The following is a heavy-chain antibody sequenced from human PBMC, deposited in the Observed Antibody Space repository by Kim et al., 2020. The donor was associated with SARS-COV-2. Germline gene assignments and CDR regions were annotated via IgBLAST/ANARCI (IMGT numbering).Heavy chain of an antibody. J-gene: IGHJ5*02. Sequence: ASVKVSCKASGYTFTGYYMHWVRQAPGQGLEWMGWINPNSGGTNYAQKFQGRVTMTRDTSISTAYMELSRLRSDDTAVYYCARDPYRRDGYYNWFDPWGQGTLVTVSS. D-gene: IGHD5-12*01. CDR3: ARDPYRRDGYYNWFDP. CDR2: INPNSGGT. CDR1: GYTFTGYY. V-gene: IGHV1-2*02.